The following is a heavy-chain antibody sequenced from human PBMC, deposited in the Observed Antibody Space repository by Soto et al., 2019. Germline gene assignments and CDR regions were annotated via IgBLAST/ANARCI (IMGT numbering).Heavy chain of an antibody. V-gene: IGHV3-64*01. CDR3: VRRVSGNYDY. CDR1: GFTFSSYD. CDR2: ISSNGGTT. D-gene: IGHD1-7*01. J-gene: IGHJ4*02. Sequence: EVQLAESGGGMVQPGGSLRLSCVASGFTFSSYDMHWVRQAPGKGLEYVSSISSNGGTTYYGNSVKGRFTISRDNSKNTLYLQMGRLRAEYMAVYYCVRRVSGNYDYWGQGTLVTVSS.